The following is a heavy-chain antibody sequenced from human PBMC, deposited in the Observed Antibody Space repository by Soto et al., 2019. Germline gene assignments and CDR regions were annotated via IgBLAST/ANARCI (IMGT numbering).Heavy chain of an antibody. J-gene: IGHJ3*02. V-gene: IGHV3-30-3*01. Sequence: QVQLVESGGGVVQPGRSLRLSCAASGFTFSSYAMHWVRQAPGKGLEWVAVISYDGSNKYYADSVKGRFTISRDNSKNTMYLQMNSLRAEGTAVYYCVRVKNPSSSWYDAFDIWGQGTMVTVSS. CDR3: VRVKNPSSSWYDAFDI. CDR1: GFTFSSYA. CDR2: ISYDGSNK. D-gene: IGHD6-13*01.